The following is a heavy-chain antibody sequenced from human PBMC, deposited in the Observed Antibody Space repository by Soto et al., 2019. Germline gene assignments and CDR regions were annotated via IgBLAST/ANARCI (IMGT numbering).Heavy chain of an antibody. Sequence: QITLKESGPTLVKPTQTLTLTCTFSGFSLSTSGVGVGWIRQPPGKALEWLALLYWNDDKRYSPSLKSRLTITKDTSKNQVVLTMTNMDPVDTATYYCAHTKSRFLEWLLSSWFDPWGQGTLVTVSS. V-gene: IGHV2-5*01. CDR1: GFSLSTSGVG. CDR3: AHTKSRFLEWLLSSWFDP. D-gene: IGHD3-3*01. J-gene: IGHJ5*02. CDR2: LYWNDDK.